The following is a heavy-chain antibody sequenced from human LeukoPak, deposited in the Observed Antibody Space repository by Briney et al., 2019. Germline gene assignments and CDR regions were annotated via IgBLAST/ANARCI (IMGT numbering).Heavy chain of an antibody. CDR2: ISYDGSNK. D-gene: IGHD3-3*01. J-gene: IGHJ3*02. CDR1: GFTFSSYG. V-gene: IGHV3-30*18. Sequence: QPGRSLKLPCAASGFTFSSYGMHWVRQAPGKGLEWVAVISYDGSNKNYADSVKGRFTISRDNSKNTLYLQMNSLRAEDTAVYYCANLASGRDDAFDIWGQGTMVTVSS. CDR3: ANLASGRDDAFDI.